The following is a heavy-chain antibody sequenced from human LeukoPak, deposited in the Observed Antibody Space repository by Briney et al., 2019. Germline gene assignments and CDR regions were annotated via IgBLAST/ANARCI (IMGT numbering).Heavy chain of an antibody. CDR3: ARALGYCSSTSCYPDDY. D-gene: IGHD2-2*01. V-gene: IGHV1-69*01. Sequence: SVKVSCKASGGTFSSYAISWVRQAPGQGLEWMGGIIPIFGTANYAQKFQGRVTITADESPSTAYMELSSLRSEDTAVYYCARALGYCSSTSCYPDDYWGQGTLVTVSS. CDR1: GGTFSSYA. J-gene: IGHJ4*02. CDR2: IIPIFGTA.